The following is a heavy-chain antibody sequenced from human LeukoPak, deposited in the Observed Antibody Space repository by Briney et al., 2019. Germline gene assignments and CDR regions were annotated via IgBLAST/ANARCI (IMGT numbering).Heavy chain of an antibody. CDR1: GYTFTGYY. D-gene: IGHD5-24*01. J-gene: IGHJ4*02. CDR2: INPNSGGT. CDR3: ARDGGMATMGWDTYYFDY. V-gene: IGHV1-2*06. Sequence: ASVKVSCKASGYTFTGYYMHWVRQAPGQGLEWMGRINPNSGGTNYAQKFQGRVTMTRDTSISTAYMELSRLRSDDTAVYYCARDGGMATMGWDTYYFDYWGQGTLVTVSS.